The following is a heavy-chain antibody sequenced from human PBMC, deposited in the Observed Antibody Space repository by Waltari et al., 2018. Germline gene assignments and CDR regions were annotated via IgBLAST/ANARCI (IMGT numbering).Heavy chain of an antibody. CDR2: IIPMFRTV. CDR1: GGTFSNYA. V-gene: IGHV1-69*01. D-gene: IGHD6-13*01. Sequence: QVQLVQSGAEVRKPGSSVKVSCKAPGGTFSNYAISWVRHAPGKGLEWMGQIIPMFRTVNYAQRFQGRVTLTADESTSTAYMDLSSLRSDDTAVYYCARDMAGGYASSWFDYWGQGTLVSVSS. J-gene: IGHJ4*02. CDR3: ARDMAGGYASSWFDY.